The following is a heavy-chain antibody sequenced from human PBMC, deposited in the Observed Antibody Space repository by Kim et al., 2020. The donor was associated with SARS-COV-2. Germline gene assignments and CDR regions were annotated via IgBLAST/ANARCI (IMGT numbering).Heavy chain of an antibody. V-gene: IGHV5-10-1*01. D-gene: IGHD5-18*01. Sequence: GESLKISCKGSGYSFTSYWISWVRQMPGKGLEWMGRIDPSDSYTNYSPSFQGHVTISADKSISTAYLQWSSLKASDTAMYYCARQTVDAASHGDYWGQGTLVTVSS. CDR3: ARQTVDAASHGDY. CDR1: GYSFTSYW. J-gene: IGHJ4*02. CDR2: IDPSDSYT.